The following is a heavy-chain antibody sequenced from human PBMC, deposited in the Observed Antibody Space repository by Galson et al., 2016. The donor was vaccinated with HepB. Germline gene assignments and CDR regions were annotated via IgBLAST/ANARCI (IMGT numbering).Heavy chain of an antibody. J-gene: IGHJ4*02. CDR3: ARGEDTSTWAPAPSDY. V-gene: IGHV3-11*01. CDR2: ISSSGSTI. Sequence: SLRLSCAASGFSFSDYYMSWIRQAPGKGLEWVSYISSSGSTIYYADSVKGRFTISRDNAKNSLYLQMNSLRAEDTAVYYCARGEDTSTWAPAPSDYWGQGTLVTVSS. CDR1: GFSFSDYY. D-gene: IGHD6-13*01.